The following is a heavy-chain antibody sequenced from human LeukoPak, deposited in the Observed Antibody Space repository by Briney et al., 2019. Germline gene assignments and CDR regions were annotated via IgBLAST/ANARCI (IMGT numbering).Heavy chain of an antibody. CDR3: ARDAAGAVADPDY. Sequence: SETLSLTCAVYGGSFSGYYWSWIRQPPGKGLEWIGEINHSGSTNYNPSLKSRVTISVDTSKNQFSLKLSSVTAADTAVYYCARDAAGAVADPDYWGQGTLVTVSS. J-gene: IGHJ4*02. D-gene: IGHD6-19*01. CDR1: GGSFSGYY. V-gene: IGHV4-34*01. CDR2: INHSGST.